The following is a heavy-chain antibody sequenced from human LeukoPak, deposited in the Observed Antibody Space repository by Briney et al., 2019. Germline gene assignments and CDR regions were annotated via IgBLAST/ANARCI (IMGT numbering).Heavy chain of an antibody. Sequence: SETLSLTCTVSGGSISSYYWSWIRQPPGKGLEWIGYIYYSGSTNYNPSLKSRVTISVDTSKNQFSLKLSSVTAADTAVYYCARDQDSGVPVAFDIWGQGTMVTVSS. D-gene: IGHD6-19*01. CDR1: GGSISSYY. CDR2: IYYSGST. V-gene: IGHV4-59*12. J-gene: IGHJ3*02. CDR3: ARDQDSGVPVAFDI.